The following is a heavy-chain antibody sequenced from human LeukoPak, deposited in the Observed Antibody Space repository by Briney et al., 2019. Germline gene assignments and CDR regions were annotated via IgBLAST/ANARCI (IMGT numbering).Heavy chain of an antibody. Sequence: TSLELSFSASGLPFSSYGLHWGRPAPSQGLEWVAVIWSDGTNKYYAESVRGRFTISRDNSKNTLYLQMNTLIIEDTAVYYCASAAGAFDNWGQGTMITVSS. CDR1: GLPFSSYG. CDR3: ASAAGAFDN. CDR2: IWSDGTNK. V-gene: IGHV3-33*01. D-gene: IGHD6-13*01. J-gene: IGHJ3*02.